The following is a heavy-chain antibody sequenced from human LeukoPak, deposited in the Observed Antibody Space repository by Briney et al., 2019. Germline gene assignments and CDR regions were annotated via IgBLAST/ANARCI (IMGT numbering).Heavy chain of an antibody. CDR2: ISAYNGNT. J-gene: IGHJ3*02. Sequence: GASVKVSCKASGYTFTSYGISWVRQAPGQGLEWMGWISAYNGNTNYAQKLQGGVTMTTDTSTSTAYMELRSLRSDDTAVYYCARYRVLLWFGEREAFDIWGQGTMVTVSS. CDR1: GYTFTSYG. CDR3: ARYRVLLWFGEREAFDI. D-gene: IGHD3-10*01. V-gene: IGHV1-18*01.